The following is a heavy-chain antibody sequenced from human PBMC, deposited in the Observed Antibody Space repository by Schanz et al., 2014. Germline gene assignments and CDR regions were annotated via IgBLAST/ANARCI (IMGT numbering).Heavy chain of an antibody. J-gene: IGHJ5*01. V-gene: IGHV3-30*18. Sequence: VQLVESGGGVVQPGRSLRLSCAASGFTFSTHAMHWVRQAPGKGLEWVALVSSDGNNDYYTDSVKGRFTISRDNSKNTVHLQMNSLRAEDTAVYYCAKQHIVRGVIYLNWVDSWGQGTLVTVSS. CDR2: VSSDGNND. CDR1: GFTFSTHA. CDR3: AKQHIVRGVIYLNWVDS. D-gene: IGHD3-10*01.